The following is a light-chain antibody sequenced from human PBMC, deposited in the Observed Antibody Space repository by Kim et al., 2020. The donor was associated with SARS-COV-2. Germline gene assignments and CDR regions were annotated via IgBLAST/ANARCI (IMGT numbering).Light chain of an antibody. V-gene: IGLV3-19*01. CDR1: SLRSYY. CDR2: GKI. Sequence: ALEQTVRITCQGASLRSYYASWYQQKPGQAPVLVIYGKINRPSGIPDRFSGSSSGNTASLTITGAQAEDEADYYCNSRDSSGNHVVFGGGTQLTVL. J-gene: IGLJ2*01. CDR3: NSRDSSGNHVV.